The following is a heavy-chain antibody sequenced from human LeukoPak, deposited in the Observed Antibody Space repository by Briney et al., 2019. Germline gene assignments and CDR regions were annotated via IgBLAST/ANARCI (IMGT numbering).Heavy chain of an antibody. D-gene: IGHD3-10*01. V-gene: IGHV4-59*01. CDR2: VYYSGRT. CDR3: ARPLGFGELWVAFDI. J-gene: IGHJ3*02. CDR1: GGSISTYY. Sequence: SETLSLTCTVSGGSISTYYWNWIRQPPGKGLEWIGYVYYSGRTNYNPSLKSRVTISIDTSTSTVYMELSSLRSEDTAVYYCARPLGFGELWVAFDIWGQGTMVTVSS.